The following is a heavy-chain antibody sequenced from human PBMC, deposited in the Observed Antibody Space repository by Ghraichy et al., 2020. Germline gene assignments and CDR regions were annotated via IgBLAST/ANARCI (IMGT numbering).Heavy chain of an antibody. V-gene: IGHV4-39*01. CDR1: GGSITTTSYY. CDR2: ISNSGNT. J-gene: IGHJ4*02. D-gene: IGHD5-18*01. CDR3: ARRRDSYGYRN. Sequence: GSLRLTCTVSGGSITTTSYYWGWIRQPPGKGLEWIGSISNSGNTYYNASVKTRVTISADTSKNQFSLKLDSVTAADTAVYFCARRRDSYGYRNWGPGTLVTVSS.